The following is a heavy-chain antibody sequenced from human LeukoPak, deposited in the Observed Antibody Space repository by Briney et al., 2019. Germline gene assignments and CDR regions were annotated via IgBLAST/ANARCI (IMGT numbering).Heavy chain of an antibody. Sequence: GGSLRLSCAASGFTFSSYWMSWVRQAPGKGLEWVSAISGDGTRTYYADSVKGRFTISRDNSKNTLYLEMSSLRVEDTAIYYCAKWPEGAMDYFDYWGQGTLVTVSS. CDR1: GFTFSSYW. V-gene: IGHV3-23*01. D-gene: IGHD3-16*01. CDR3: AKWPEGAMDYFDY. J-gene: IGHJ4*02. CDR2: ISGDGTRT.